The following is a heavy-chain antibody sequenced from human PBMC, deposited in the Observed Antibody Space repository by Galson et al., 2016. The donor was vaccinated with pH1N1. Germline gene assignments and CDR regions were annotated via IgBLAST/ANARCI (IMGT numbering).Heavy chain of an antibody. V-gene: IGHV2-5*01. J-gene: IGHJ5*01. CDR2: TCWHEEK. CDR3: AHRRSPYVDFCGGPNWFDS. D-gene: IGHD3-3*01. Sequence: PALVKPTQTLTLTCTVSGFSLDTSGVGVGWIRQPPGKALEWLGDTCWHEEKRYSPSLRNRLTITKDASKNQVVLTMTNVDPVDTATYFCAHRRSPYVDFCGGPNWFDSWGQGTLVIVSS. CDR1: GFSLDTSGVG.